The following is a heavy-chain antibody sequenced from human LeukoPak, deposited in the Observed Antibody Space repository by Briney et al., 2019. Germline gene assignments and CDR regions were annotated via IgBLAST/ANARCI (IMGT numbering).Heavy chain of an antibody. CDR3: AILTTVTRFDY. J-gene: IGHJ4*02. D-gene: IGHD4-17*01. V-gene: IGHV3-7*01. CDR2: IKQDGSEK. CDR1: GFTFSTHW. Sequence: GGSLRLSCAASGFTFSTHWASWVRQAPGKGLEWVATIKQDGSEKYYVDSVKGRFTISRDNAKNSLYLQMNSLRAEDTAVYYCAILTTVTRFDYWGQGTLVTVSS.